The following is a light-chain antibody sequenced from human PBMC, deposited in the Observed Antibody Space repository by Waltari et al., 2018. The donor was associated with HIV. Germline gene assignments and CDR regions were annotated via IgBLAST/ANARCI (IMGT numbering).Light chain of an antibody. Sequence: EIVLTQFPATLSLSPGESATVYRRASESISRYLAWYQQKPGQAPMLLISDASNRATSIPARFSGSWSGTDFTLTISYLEPEDFAVYYCHQRTNWPPWSFGQGTKVEIK. CDR1: ESISRY. CDR3: HQRTNWPPWS. J-gene: IGKJ1*01. V-gene: IGKV3-11*01. CDR2: DAS.